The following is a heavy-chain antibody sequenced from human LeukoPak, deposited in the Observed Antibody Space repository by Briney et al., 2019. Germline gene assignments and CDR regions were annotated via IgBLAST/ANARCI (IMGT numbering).Heavy chain of an antibody. J-gene: IGHJ4*02. CDR1: GYTFTSYA. CDR2: INTNTGNP. CDR3: ARVMVRGVITNLGY. V-gene: IGHV7-4-1*02. D-gene: IGHD3-10*01. Sequence: ASVKVSCKASGYTFTSYAMNWVRQAPGQGLEWMGWINTNTGNPTYAQGFTGRFVFSLDTSVSTAYLQISSLKAEDTAVYYCARVMVRGVITNLGYWGQGTLVTVSS.